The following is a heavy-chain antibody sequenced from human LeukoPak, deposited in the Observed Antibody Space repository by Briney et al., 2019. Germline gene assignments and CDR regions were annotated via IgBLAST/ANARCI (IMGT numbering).Heavy chain of an antibody. CDR1: GFTFSSYA. CDR2: ISGSGGST. D-gene: IGHD1-14*01. V-gene: IGHV3-23*01. J-gene: IGHJ4*02. CDR3: AKVAEAGFDY. Sequence: RTGGSPRLSCAASGFTFSSYAMSWVRQAPGKGLEWVSAISGSGGSTYCADSVKGRFTISRDNSKNTLYLQMNSLRAEDTAVYYCAKVAEAGFDYWGQGTLVTVSS.